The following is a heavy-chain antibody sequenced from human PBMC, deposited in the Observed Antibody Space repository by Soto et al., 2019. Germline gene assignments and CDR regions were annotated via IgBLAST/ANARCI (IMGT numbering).Heavy chain of an antibody. CDR1: GVTVGNNY. Sequence: EVRLVESGGGLVQPGGSLRPSCAASGVTVGNNYMSWVRQAPGKGLEWVSVPYSGGDTRYADSVKGRFTMSRDSPKNTVYLQRDSLRAEDTAVYFCARNVPVTALGYWGQGSLVTVSS. CDR2: PYSGGDT. CDR3: ARNVPVTALGY. V-gene: IGHV3-66*01. D-gene: IGHD4-17*01. J-gene: IGHJ4*02.